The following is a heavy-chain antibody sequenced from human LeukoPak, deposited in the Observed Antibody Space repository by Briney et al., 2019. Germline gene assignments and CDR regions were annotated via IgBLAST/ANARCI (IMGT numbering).Heavy chain of an antibody. CDR1: GFTFSSYA. J-gene: IGHJ2*01. D-gene: IGHD3-22*01. Sequence: GGSLRLSCAVSGFTFSSYAMRWVGQAPGKGLEWVSVISGSGFSTHYAASVKGRFTISRDNSKNTLYLQMNSLRGEDTAVYYCAKDVEVAITGHYFDLWGRGTLVTVSS. V-gene: IGHV3-23*01. CDR2: ISGSGFST. CDR3: AKDVEVAITGHYFDL.